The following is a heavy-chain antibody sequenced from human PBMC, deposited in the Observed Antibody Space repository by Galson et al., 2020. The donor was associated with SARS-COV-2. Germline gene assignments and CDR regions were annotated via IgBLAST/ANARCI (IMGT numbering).Heavy chain of an antibody. J-gene: IGHJ1*01. D-gene: IGHD3-22*01. CDR1: FSFSASG. V-gene: IGHV3-33*01. CDR3: ARGSGLSSPPAHYYDTSVYLAEYFQD. CDR2: IWYGGSFI. Sequence: GGSLRLSCGFSFSASGIHWVRQAPGKGLEWVAVIWYGGSFIYYADSVRGRFTVSRDDSTNTVHLEMNRLQADDTAMYYCARGSGLSSPPAHYYDTSVYLAEYFQDWGLGTLVTVSS.